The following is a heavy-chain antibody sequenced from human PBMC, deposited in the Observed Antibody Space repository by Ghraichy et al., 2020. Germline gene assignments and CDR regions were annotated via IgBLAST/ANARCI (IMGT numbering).Heavy chain of an antibody. Sequence: SETLSLTCIVSGGSITSYYWSWIRQPAGKGLEWIGRIYSNGNTNYNPSLKSRVTMSVDTSNNQFSLRLTSVTAADTAVYYCVRNWGSGRSALYYYAMDVWGQGTTVTVSS. V-gene: IGHV4-4*07. CDR2: IYSNGNT. CDR1: GGSITSYY. D-gene: IGHD3-10*01. CDR3: VRNWGSGRSALYYYAMDV. J-gene: IGHJ6*02.